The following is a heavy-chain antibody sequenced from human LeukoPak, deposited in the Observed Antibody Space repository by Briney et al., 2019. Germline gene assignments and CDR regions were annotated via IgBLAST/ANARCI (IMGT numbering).Heavy chain of an antibody. Sequence: ASVKGSCKTSGYTFSCYGISWVRQAPGQGLEWMGWITGNNGNTNYAPSLQGRVTMTTDTSTNTAYMELTSLKSDDTAVYYCARDQRNSGSYRFEYWGQGTLVTVSS. D-gene: IGHD1-26*01. V-gene: IGHV1-18*01. J-gene: IGHJ4*02. CDR2: ITGNNGNT. CDR1: GYTFSCYG. CDR3: ARDQRNSGSYRFEY.